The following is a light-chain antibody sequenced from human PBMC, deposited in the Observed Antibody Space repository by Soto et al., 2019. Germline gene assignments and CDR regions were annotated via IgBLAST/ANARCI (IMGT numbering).Light chain of an antibody. CDR1: QGIASF. J-gene: IGKJ5*01. CDR3: QQNYSPPPVT. Sequence: DIQMTQSPSSLSASVGDRVTITCRASQGIASFLNWYQQKPGKAPKLLIYAASSLRSGVPSRFSGSGFGTDFTLTISSLQPEDFATYYCQQNYSPPPVTFGQGTRLENK. V-gene: IGKV1-39*01. CDR2: AAS.